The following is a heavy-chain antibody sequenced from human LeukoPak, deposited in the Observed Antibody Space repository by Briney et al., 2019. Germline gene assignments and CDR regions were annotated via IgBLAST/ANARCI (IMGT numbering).Heavy chain of an antibody. CDR2: ISNNGGFT. V-gene: IGHV3-64*01. Sequence: GGSLRLSCAASGFTFSSYAMHWVRQAPGKGLEYVSGISNNGGFTYYAKSVKDRFNISRDNSKNTLYLQMGSLRAEDMAVYSCAKSYCTSTSCPFDYWGRGTPVTVSS. CDR1: GFTFSSYA. CDR3: AKSYCTSTSCPFDY. J-gene: IGHJ4*02. D-gene: IGHD2-2*01.